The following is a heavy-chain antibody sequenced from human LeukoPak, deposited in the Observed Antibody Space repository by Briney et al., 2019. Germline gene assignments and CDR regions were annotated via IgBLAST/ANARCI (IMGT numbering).Heavy chain of an antibody. CDR1: GFTFSTYW. J-gene: IGHJ5*02. Sequence: SGGSLRLSCATSGFTFSTYWMGWVRQAPGKGLEWVANINQDGREKYYLDSVKGRFTISRDNAKNSLYLQMNSLRAEDTAMYYCARDPPRRFDTWGQGTLVTVSS. V-gene: IGHV3-7*01. CDR2: INQDGREK. CDR3: ARDPPRRFDT.